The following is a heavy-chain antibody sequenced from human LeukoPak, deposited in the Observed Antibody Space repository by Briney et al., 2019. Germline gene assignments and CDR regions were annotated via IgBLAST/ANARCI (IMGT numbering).Heavy chain of an antibody. CDR2: IYYSGRT. D-gene: IGHD1-26*01. Sequence: SETLSLTCTVSGGSISSSIYYWGWIRQPPGKGLEWIESIYYSGRTFTNPSLKGRVTTSVDTSKNQFSLKLSSVTAADTAVYYCARELVGGTANWFDPWGQGTLVTVSS. CDR1: GGSISSSIYY. J-gene: IGHJ5*02. V-gene: IGHV4-39*02. CDR3: ARELVGGTANWFDP.